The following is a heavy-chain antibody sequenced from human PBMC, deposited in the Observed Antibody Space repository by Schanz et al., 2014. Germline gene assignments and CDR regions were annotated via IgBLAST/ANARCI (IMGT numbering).Heavy chain of an antibody. D-gene: IGHD3-10*01. CDR1: GYTFTGYY. V-gene: IGHV1-2*02. Sequence: QVQLVQSGAEMKKPGASVKVSCKASGYTFTGYYMHWVRQAPGQGLEWMGWISTSNGNTNYIQKLQGRVTMTRDTSTSTVYMELSSLRSDDTAVYYCGRGFSRSYIDFWGQGTLITVSS. J-gene: IGHJ4*02. CDR2: ISTSNGNT. CDR3: GRGFSRSYIDF.